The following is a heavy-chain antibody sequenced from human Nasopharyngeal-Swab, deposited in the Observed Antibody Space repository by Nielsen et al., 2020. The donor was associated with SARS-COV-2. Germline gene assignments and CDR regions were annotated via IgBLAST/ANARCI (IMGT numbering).Heavy chain of an antibody. Sequence: LKISCAASGFTFSSYGMHWVRQAPGKGLEWVAVIWYDGSNKYYADSVKGRFTISRDNSKNTLYLQMNSLRAEDTAVYYCAREFSSWYAIGHYYYYYGMDVWGQGTTVTVSS. CDR3: AREFSSWYAIGHYYYYYGMDV. CDR1: GFTFSSYG. D-gene: IGHD6-13*01. J-gene: IGHJ6*02. CDR2: IWYDGSNK. V-gene: IGHV3-33*01.